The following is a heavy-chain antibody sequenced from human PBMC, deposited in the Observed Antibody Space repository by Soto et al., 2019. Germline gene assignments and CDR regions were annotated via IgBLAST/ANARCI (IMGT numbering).Heavy chain of an antibody. CDR2: IYYSGNT. CDR3: AQALVFTGGDGFDI. Sequence: QVRLQEWGPGLVKPSQTLSLKCSVSGGSITTGGRYWSWIRQLPGKGLEWIGDIYYSGNTYYNASLKSRVTLSVEAAKHQFSLKLSSVTAADTAVYYCAQALVFTGGDGFDIWGQGRLVTVSS. V-gene: IGHV4-31*02. D-gene: IGHD1-1*01. CDR1: GGSITTGGRY. J-gene: IGHJ3*02.